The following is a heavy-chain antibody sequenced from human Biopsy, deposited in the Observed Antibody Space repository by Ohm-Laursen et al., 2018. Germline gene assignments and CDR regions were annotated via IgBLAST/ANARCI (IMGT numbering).Heavy chain of an antibody. Sequence: GTLSLTCPASGGSINSNFWTWIRQPPGKGLEWIGYIYYNGNTNYNPSLKSRVTISVDASKDQFSLKVNSVTAADTAVYYCAKGDDLWSGHSNWFDPWGQGTLVTVSS. CDR2: IYYNGNT. CDR3: AKGDDLWSGHSNWFDP. J-gene: IGHJ5*02. V-gene: IGHV4-59*08. D-gene: IGHD3-3*01. CDR1: GGSINSNF.